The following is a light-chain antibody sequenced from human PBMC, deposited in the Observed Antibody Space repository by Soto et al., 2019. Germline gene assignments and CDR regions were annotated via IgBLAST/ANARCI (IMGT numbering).Light chain of an antibody. Sequence: SYELTQPLSVSVALGQTARINCGGNNIGSKNVHWYQQKPGQAPVLVIYRDSNRPSGIPERFSGSNSGNTATLTISRAQAGDEADYYCQVWDSSTVVFGKGTKLTVL. V-gene: IGLV3-9*01. J-gene: IGLJ2*01. CDR2: RDS. CDR1: NIGSKN. CDR3: QVWDSSTVV.